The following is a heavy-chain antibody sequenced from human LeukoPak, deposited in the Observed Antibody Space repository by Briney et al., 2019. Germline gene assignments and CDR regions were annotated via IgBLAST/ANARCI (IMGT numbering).Heavy chain of an antibody. V-gene: IGHV4-59*01. CDR2: IYYSGST. J-gene: IGHJ4*02. CDR1: GGSISSYY. D-gene: IGHD5-12*01. Sequence: SGTLSLTCTVSGGSISSYYWSWIRQPPGKGLEWIGYIYYSGSTNYNPSLKSRVTISVDTSKNQFSLKLSSVTAADTAVYYCARSPSGYSGYDPVYFWGQGTLVTVSS. CDR3: ARSPSGYSGYDPVYF.